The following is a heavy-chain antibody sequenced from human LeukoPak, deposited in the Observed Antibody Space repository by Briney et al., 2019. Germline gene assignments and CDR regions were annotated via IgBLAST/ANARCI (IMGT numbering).Heavy chain of an antibody. CDR2: ISAYNGNT. CDR3: ARDLDQYSGRFGGFGHDF. D-gene: IGHD1-26*01. CDR1: GYTFTNYG. Sequence: ASVKVSCNASGYTFTNYGINWVRQAPGQGLEWMGWISAYNGNTNYAQKLQGRVTMTTDTSTSTAYMELRSLRSDDTAVYCCARDLDQYSGRFGGFGHDFWGQGTLVTVSS. V-gene: IGHV1-18*01. J-gene: IGHJ4*02.